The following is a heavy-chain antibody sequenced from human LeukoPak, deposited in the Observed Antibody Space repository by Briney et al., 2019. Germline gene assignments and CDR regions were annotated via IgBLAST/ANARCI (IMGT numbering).Heavy chain of an antibody. Sequence: GGSLRLSCAASGVAFSGDNMNWVRQAPGKGLEWVSFIDAGGSYIRYADSVKGRFTVSRDNAKNSLFLQMNSLRAEDTAMYFCASDQAIDIRAYDIWGQGTMVTVSS. CDR3: ASDQAIDIRAYDI. V-gene: IGHV3-21*01. J-gene: IGHJ3*02. D-gene: IGHD5-12*01. CDR1: GVAFSGDN. CDR2: IDAGGSYI.